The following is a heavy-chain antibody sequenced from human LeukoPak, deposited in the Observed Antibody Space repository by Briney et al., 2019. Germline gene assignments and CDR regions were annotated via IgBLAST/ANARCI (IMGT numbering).Heavy chain of an antibody. J-gene: IGHJ3*02. D-gene: IGHD1-26*01. CDR1: GYTFTSYG. V-gene: IGHV1-18*01. CDR3: ARASGSYNGYAFDI. CDR2: ISAYNGNT. Sequence: GASVKVSCKASGYTFTSYGISWVRQAPGQGLEWMGWISAYNGNTNYAQKLQGRVTMATDTSTSTAYMELSSLRSEDTAVYYCARASGSYNGYAFDIWGQGTMVTVSS.